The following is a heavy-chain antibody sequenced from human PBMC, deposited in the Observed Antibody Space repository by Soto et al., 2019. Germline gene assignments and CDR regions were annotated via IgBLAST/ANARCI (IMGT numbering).Heavy chain of an antibody. Sequence: PGGSLRLSCAASGFTLSNYGMHWVRQAPGKGLDWVAVMWSDGTTKFYADSVKGRFTLSRDNSKNTLYLQTDSLRAEDTAVYYCARDPYDYSGSYFHAPLDYSGQGLLSTLSS. CDR1: GFTLSNYG. J-gene: IGHJ4*02. CDR3: ARDPYDYSGSYFHAPLDY. D-gene: IGHD3-22*01. CDR2: MWSDGTTK. V-gene: IGHV3-33*01.